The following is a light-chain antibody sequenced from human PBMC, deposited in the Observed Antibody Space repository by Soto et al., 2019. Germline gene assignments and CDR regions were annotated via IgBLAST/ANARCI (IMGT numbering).Light chain of an antibody. CDR1: QSIGYW. CDR2: QAS. J-gene: IGKJ5*01. CDR3: QQYHSYTLS. V-gene: IGKV1-5*03. Sequence: DIQMTQSPSTLSASVGDRVTITCRASQSIGYWLAWYQQKTGQAPKVLLYQASRLEGGVPSRFSGSGSGTEFTLTINSLQPDDFATYYCQQYHSYTLSLGQGTRLEIK.